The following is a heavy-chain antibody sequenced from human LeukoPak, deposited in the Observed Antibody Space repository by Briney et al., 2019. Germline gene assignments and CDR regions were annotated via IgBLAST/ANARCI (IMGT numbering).Heavy chain of an antibody. V-gene: IGHV3-33*01. J-gene: IGHJ6*02. D-gene: IGHD4-17*01. CDR3: ARDGAGLDYGDYGIYGMDV. CDR1: GFTFSSYG. Sequence: GGSLRLPCAASGFTFSSYGMHWVRQAPGKGLEWVAVIWYDGSNKYYADSVKGRFTISRDNSKNTLYLQMNSLRAEDTAVYYCARDGAGLDYGDYGIYGMDVWGQGTTVTVSS. CDR2: IWYDGSNK.